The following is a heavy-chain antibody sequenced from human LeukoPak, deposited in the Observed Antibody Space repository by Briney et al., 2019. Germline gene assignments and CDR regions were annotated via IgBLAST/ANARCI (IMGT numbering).Heavy chain of an antibody. Sequence: PGGSLRLSCAAAGFTFRNRYMDWVRQAPGKGLEWVGRIRNEANSYTTDYATSVKGRFTISRDDSKNSLFLQMNSLKTEDTAVYYCVRVRPGHSFDYWGQGTLVTVSS. V-gene: IGHV3-72*01. CDR3: VRVRPGHSFDY. CDR1: GFTFRNRY. J-gene: IGHJ4*02. CDR2: IRNEANSYTT.